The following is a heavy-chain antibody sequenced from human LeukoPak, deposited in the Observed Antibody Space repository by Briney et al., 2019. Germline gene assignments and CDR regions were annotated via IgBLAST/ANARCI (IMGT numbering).Heavy chain of an antibody. CDR2: ISYDGNNK. Sequence: GRSLRLSCAAFGFTFSSYAMHWVRQAPGKGLEWVAVISYDGNNKYYADSVKGRFTISRDNSKNTLYLQMNSLRAEDTALYYCATLPTWGQGTLVTVSS. J-gene: IGHJ4*02. CDR3: ATLPT. CDR1: GFTFSSYA. V-gene: IGHV3-30-3*01. D-gene: IGHD4-17*01.